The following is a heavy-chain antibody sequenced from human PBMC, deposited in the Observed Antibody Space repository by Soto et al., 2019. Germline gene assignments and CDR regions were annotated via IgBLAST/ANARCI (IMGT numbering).Heavy chain of an antibody. CDR1: GGSFSGYY. Sequence: SETLSLTCAVYGGSFSGYYWSWIRQPPGKGLEWIGEINHSGSTNYNPSLKSRVTISVDTSKNQFSLKLSSVTAADTAVYYCAREGRYDCSGGSCYSWYFDYWGQGTLVTVS. D-gene: IGHD2-15*01. V-gene: IGHV4-34*01. J-gene: IGHJ4*02. CDR3: AREGRYDCSGGSCYSWYFDY. CDR2: INHSGST.